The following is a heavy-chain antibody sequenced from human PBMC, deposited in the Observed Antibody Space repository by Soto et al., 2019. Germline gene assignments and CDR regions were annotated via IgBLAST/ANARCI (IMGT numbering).Heavy chain of an antibody. J-gene: IGHJ4*02. V-gene: IGHV4-30-4*01. Sequence: QVRLQESGPGLVKPSETLSLTCSVSGGSISVGDYYWSWIRQPPGKGLEWIGYIDNNGYTDYNPSLQSRVYISVDTSKNQFYLRLSSVTAADTAVYYCARENCGGGDCSTIDYWGQGTLATVSS. CDR3: ARENCGGGDCSTIDY. D-gene: IGHD2-21*01. CDR2: IDNNGYT. CDR1: GGSISVGDYY.